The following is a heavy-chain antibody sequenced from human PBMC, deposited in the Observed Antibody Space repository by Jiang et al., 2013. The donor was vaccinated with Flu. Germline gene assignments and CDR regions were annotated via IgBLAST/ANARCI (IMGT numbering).Heavy chain of an antibody. D-gene: IGHD3-10*01. CDR2: INHSGST. J-gene: IGHJ4*02. CDR1: GGSFSGYY. Sequence: ELLKPSETLSLTCAVYGGSFSGYYWSWIRQPPGKGLEWIGEINHSGSTNYNPSLKSRVTISVDTSKNQFSLKLSSVTAADTAVYYCARVGLGVWFGTFDYWGQGTLVTVSS. CDR3: ARVGLGVWFGTFDY. V-gene: IGHV4-34*01.